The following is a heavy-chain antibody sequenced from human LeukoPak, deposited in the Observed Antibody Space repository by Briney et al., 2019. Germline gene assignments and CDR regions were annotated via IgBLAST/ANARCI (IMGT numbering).Heavy chain of an antibody. V-gene: IGHV4-38-2*01. CDR2: IYHSGST. Sequence: SETLSLTCAVSGYSISSGYYWGWIRQPPGKGLEWIGSIYHSGSTYYNPSLKSRVTISVDTSKNQFSLKLSSVTAADTAVYYCARRIPLVGATGGYYFDYWGQGTLVTVSS. D-gene: IGHD1-26*01. J-gene: IGHJ4*02. CDR1: GYSISSGYY. CDR3: ARRIPLVGATGGYYFDY.